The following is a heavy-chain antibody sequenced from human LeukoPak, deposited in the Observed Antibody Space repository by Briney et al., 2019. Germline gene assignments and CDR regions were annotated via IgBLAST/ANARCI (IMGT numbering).Heavy chain of an antibody. Sequence: PGGSVRLSCAASGFTFSSYEMNWVRQAPGKGLEWVSYISSSGSTIYYADSVKGRFTISRDNAKNSLYMQMNSLRAEDTAVYYCARDRLITMVRGHYGMDVWGQGTTVTVSS. V-gene: IGHV3-48*03. J-gene: IGHJ6*02. CDR2: ISSSGSTI. CDR1: GFTFSSYE. CDR3: ARDRLITMVRGHYGMDV. D-gene: IGHD3-10*01.